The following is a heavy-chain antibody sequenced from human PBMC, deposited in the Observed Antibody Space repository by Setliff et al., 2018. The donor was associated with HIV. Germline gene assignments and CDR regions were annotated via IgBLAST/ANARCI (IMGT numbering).Heavy chain of an antibody. CDR3: ASRVYYYDSSGYLREEGFDP. CDR2: IYYSGST. CDR1: GGSLSNSRYY. Sequence: LSLTCTVSGGSLSNSRYYWSWIRQPPGKGLEWLGSIYYSGSTYSNPSLKSRVTISVDTSKNQFSLKLSSVTVADEPVYYCASRVYYYDSSGYLREEGFDPWGQGTLVTVSS. V-gene: IGHV4-39*01. J-gene: IGHJ5*02. D-gene: IGHD3-22*01.